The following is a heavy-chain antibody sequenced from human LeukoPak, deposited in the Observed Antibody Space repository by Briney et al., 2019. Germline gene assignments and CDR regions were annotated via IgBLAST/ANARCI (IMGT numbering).Heavy chain of an antibody. CDR2: ISGSGGST. Sequence: GGSLRLSCAASGFTFSSYAMSWVRQAPGKGLEWVSAISGSGGSTYYADSVKGRFTISRDNSKNTLYLQMNSLRAEDTAVYYCAKDSSPPYYYDSSGSPYGMDVWGRGTTVTVSS. CDR1: GFTFSSYA. CDR3: AKDSSPPYYYDSSGSPYGMDV. J-gene: IGHJ6*02. D-gene: IGHD3-22*01. V-gene: IGHV3-23*01.